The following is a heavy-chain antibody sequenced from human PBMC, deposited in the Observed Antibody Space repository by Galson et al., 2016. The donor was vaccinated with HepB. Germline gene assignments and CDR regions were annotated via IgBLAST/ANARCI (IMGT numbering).Heavy chain of an antibody. CDR1: GYNFINYG. Sequence: SVKVSCKAFGYNFINYGITWVRQAPGQGLEWMGWISAYNGNTKYSQKVQGRVTMTTDTSTMTAYMELTSLTSDDTAVYYCARDSVWRGGYYFDSSGLYDYWGQGTLVTVSS. CDR2: ISAYNGNT. D-gene: IGHD3-22*01. CDR3: ARDSVWRGGYYFDSSGLYDY. V-gene: IGHV1-18*01. J-gene: IGHJ4*02.